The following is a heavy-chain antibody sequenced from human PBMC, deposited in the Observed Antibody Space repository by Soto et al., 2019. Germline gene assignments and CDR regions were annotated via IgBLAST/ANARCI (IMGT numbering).Heavy chain of an antibody. CDR3: ARGSLIHFDY. J-gene: IGHJ4*02. Sequence: GSLRLSCAASGCTFSGVAMNGVRQAPGKGLEWISYIKTSTGTTHYADSVKGRFTISRDNAKESVYLQMNSLRDEDTAVYYCARGSLIHFDYWGQGALVTVSP. V-gene: IGHV3-48*02. CDR1: GCTFSGVA. CDR2: IKTSTGTT.